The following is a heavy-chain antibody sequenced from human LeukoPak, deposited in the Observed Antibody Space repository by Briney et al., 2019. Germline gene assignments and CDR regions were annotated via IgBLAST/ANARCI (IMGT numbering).Heavy chain of an antibody. CDR1: GFTFGDYA. CDR3: AKETVVVVAATPDAFDI. D-gene: IGHD2-15*01. Sequence: GRSLRLSCTGSGFTFGDYAVSWVRQAPGKGLEWVSGISGSGGSTHYADSAKDRFTISRDNSKNTLYLQMNSLRAEDTAVYYCAKETVVVVAATPDAFDIWGQGTMVTVSS. J-gene: IGHJ3*02. CDR2: ISGSGGST. V-gene: IGHV3-23*01.